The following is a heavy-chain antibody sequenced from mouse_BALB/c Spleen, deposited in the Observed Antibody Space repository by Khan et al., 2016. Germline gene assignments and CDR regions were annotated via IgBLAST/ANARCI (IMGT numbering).Heavy chain of an antibody. D-gene: IGHD2-13*01. J-gene: IGHJ4*01. CDR2: IRLKSNNYAT. V-gene: IGHV6-6*02. Sequence: EVKLEESGGGLVQPGGSMKLSCVASGFTFSNYWMNWVRQSPEKGLEWVAEIRLKSNNYATHYAESVKGRFTIPRDDSKSSVYLQMSNLRAEDTGIYYCTTLDYYYAMDYWGQGTSVTVSS. CDR1: GFTFSNYW. CDR3: TTLDYYYAMDY.